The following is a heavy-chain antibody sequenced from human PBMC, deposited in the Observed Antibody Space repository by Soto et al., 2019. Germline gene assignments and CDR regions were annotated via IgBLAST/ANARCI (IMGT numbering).Heavy chain of an antibody. CDR1: CGSIISNNW. CDR2: IYHSGST. J-gene: IGHJ6*02. CDR3: ATCQLGEYYYAMDV. D-gene: IGHD7-27*01. Sequence: PSETLSLTCGVSCGSIISNNWWSWVRQPPGKGLEWIGEIYHSGSTKYNPSLKSRVTISIDTSKNQFSLNVNSVTAADTAVYYCATCQLGEYYYAMDVWGQGTTVTVSS. V-gene: IGHV4-4*02.